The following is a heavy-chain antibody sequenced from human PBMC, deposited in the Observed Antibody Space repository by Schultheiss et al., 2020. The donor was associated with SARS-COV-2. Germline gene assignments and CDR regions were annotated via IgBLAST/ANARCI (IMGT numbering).Heavy chain of an antibody. V-gene: IGHV4-59*12. CDR2: IYYSGST. CDR1: GGSISSYY. CDR3: ARVNIVVVPAAPNTYYYYGMDV. J-gene: IGHJ6*02. D-gene: IGHD2-2*01. Sequence: SETLSLTCTVSGGSISSYYWSWIRQPPGKGLEWIGYIYYSGSTNYNPSLKSRVTISVDTSKNQFSLKLSSVTAADTAVYYCARVNIVVVPAAPNTYYYYGMDVWGQGTTVTVSS.